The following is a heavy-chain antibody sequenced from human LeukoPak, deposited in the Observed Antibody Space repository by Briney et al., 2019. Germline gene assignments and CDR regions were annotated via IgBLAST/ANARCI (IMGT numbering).Heavy chain of an antibody. CDR3: ARDPYDSSGYFDY. V-gene: IGHV4-39*07. CDR1: GGSISYSSYY. J-gene: IGHJ4*02. D-gene: IGHD3-22*01. CDR2: IFHSGST. Sequence: SETLSLTCTVSGGSISYSSYYWGWIRQPPGKGLEWIGSIFHSGSTFYNPSLKSRVTISVDTSKNQFSLKLTSVTAADTAVYYCARDPYDSSGYFDYWGQGTLVTLSS.